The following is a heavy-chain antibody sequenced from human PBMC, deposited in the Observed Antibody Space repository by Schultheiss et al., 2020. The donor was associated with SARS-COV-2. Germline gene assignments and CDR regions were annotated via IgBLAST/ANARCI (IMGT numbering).Heavy chain of an antibody. J-gene: IGHJ5*02. CDR1: GGSISSGGYS. V-gene: IGHV4-30-2*01. D-gene: IGHD3-10*01. CDR2: IYHSGST. Sequence: SETLSLTCAVSGGSISSGGYSWSWIRQPPGKGLEWIGYIYHSGSTYYNPSLKSRVTISVDRSKNQFSLKLSSVTAADTAVYYCARGLKRITMVQGVGGDWFDPWGQGTLVTVSS. CDR3: ARGLKRITMVQGVGGDWFDP.